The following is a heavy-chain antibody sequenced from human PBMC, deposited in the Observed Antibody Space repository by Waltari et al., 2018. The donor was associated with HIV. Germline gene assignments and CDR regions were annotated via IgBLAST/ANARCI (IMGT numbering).Heavy chain of an antibody. CDR3: ARDRAYCSGGSCYSAGMDV. J-gene: IGHJ6*02. D-gene: IGHD2-15*01. CDR2: SSSSSSTI. Sequence: EVQLVESGGGLIQPGGSLSLSCAASGFTFSSYSMNWVRQAPGKGLEWVSYSSSSSSTIYYADSVKGRFTISRDNAKNSLYLQMNSLRAEDTAVYYCARDRAYCSGGSCYSAGMDVWGQGTTVTVSS. V-gene: IGHV3-48*01. CDR1: GFTFSSYS.